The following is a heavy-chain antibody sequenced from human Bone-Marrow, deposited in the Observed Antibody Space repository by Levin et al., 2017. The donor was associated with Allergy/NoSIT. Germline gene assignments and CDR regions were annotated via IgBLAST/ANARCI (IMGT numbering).Heavy chain of an antibody. CDR3: ARGRSSSHYYYYDYMDV. CDR2: VTHSGST. CDR1: GGSFSGYY. D-gene: IGHD2-2*01. V-gene: IGHV4-34*01. J-gene: IGHJ6*03. Sequence: SQTLSLTCAVYGGSFSGYYWSWIRQPPGKGLEWIGEVTHSGSTNYNPSLKSRVTISVDTSKNQFSLKLSSVTAADTAVYYCARGRSSSHYYYYDYMDVWGKGTTVTVSS.